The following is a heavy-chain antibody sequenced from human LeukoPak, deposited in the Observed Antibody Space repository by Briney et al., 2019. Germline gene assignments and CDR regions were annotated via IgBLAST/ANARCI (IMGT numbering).Heavy chain of an antibody. D-gene: IGHD2-21*01. CDR1: GSTFDNYA. CDR3: AKDRWVIKSGETFGF. CDR2: IGISAGST. Sequence: GGSLRLSCEASGSTFDNYAVSWVRQAPGKGLEWVSTIGISAGSTYYADAVKGRFTISRDNSKKTVILQMNRLRVEDTAVYYCAKDRWVIKSGETFGFWGQGTKVAVSS. V-gene: IGHV3-23*01. J-gene: IGHJ3*01.